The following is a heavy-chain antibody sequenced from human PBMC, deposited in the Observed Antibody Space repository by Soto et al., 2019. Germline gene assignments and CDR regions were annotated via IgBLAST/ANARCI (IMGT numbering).Heavy chain of an antibody. CDR3: ARGPYCSGGSCPNWFDP. V-gene: IGHV1-69*02. D-gene: IGHD2-15*01. J-gene: IGHJ5*02. CDR1: GGTFSIYT. Sequence: GASVKVSCKASGGTFSIYTSSWVRQAPGQGLEWMGRIIPILGIANYAQKFQGRVTITADKSTSTAYMELSSLRSEDTAVYYCARGPYCSGGSCPNWFDPWGQGTLLTVSS. CDR2: IIPILGIA.